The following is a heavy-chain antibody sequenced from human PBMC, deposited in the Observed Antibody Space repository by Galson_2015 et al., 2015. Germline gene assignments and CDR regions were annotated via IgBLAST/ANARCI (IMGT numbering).Heavy chain of an antibody. V-gene: IGHV3-48*02. Sequence: SLRLSCAASGFTFSSYSMNWVRQAPGKGLEWVSYIGSSSSTIYYADSVKGRFTISRDNAKNSLYLQMNSLRDEDTAVYYCAREPYCSGGSCYGFDYWGQGTLVTVSS. CDR2: IGSSSSTI. CDR3: AREPYCSGGSCYGFDY. J-gene: IGHJ4*02. D-gene: IGHD2-15*01. CDR1: GFTFSSYS.